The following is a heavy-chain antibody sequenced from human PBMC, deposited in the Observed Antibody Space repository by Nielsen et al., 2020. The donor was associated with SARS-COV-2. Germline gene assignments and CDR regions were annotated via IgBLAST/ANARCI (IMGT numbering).Heavy chain of an antibody. J-gene: IGHJ4*02. D-gene: IGHD3-22*01. V-gene: IGHV4-39*02. CDR3: ARDGTMIDY. CDR1: GGSISSSSYY. CDR2: IYYSGST. Sequence: SETLSLTCTVSGGSISSSSYYWGWIRQPPGKGLEWIGSIYYSGSTYYNPSLKSRVTISVDTSKNQFSLKLSSVTAADTAVYYCARDGTMIDYWGQGTLVTVSS.